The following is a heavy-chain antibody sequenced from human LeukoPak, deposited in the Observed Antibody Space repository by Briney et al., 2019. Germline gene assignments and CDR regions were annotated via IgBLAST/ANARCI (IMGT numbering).Heavy chain of an antibody. Sequence: GGSLRLSCAASGFTFSSYAMSWVRQAPGKGLEWVSAISGSGGSTYYADSVKGRFTISRDNSKNTLYLQMNSLRAEDTALYYCAKDMSYRSYYGSGSYYYHYYYYMDVWGKGTTVTISS. J-gene: IGHJ6*03. CDR2: ISGSGGST. V-gene: IGHV3-23*01. CDR1: GFTFSSYA. CDR3: AKDMSYRSYYGSGSYYYHYYYYMDV. D-gene: IGHD3-10*01.